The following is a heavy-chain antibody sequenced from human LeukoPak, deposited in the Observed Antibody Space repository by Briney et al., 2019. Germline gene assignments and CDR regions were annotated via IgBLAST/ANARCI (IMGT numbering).Heavy chain of an antibody. V-gene: IGHV1-2*02. CDR3: ARDSGVEDLYYMDV. CDR2: INPNSGGT. J-gene: IGHJ6*03. D-gene: IGHD5-24*01. CDR1: GYTFTGYY. Sequence: ASVKVSCKASGYTFTGYYMHWVRQAPGQGLEWMGWINPNSGGTNYAQKFQGRVTMTRDTSISTAYMELSRLRSDDTAVYYCARDSGVEDLYYMDVWGKGTTVTVSS.